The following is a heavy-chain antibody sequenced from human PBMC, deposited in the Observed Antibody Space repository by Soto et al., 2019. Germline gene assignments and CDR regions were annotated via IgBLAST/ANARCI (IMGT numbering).Heavy chain of an antibody. CDR3: ASVASYYDFWSGYSSSHWFDP. D-gene: IGHD3-3*01. CDR2: INHSGST. CDR1: GGSFSGYY. Sequence: TLSLTCAVYGGSFSGYYWSWIRQPPGKGLEWIGEINHSGSTNYNPSLKSRVTISVDTSKNQFSLKLSSVTAADTAVYYCASVASYYDFWSGYSSSHWFDPWGQGTLVTVSS. J-gene: IGHJ5*02. V-gene: IGHV4-34*01.